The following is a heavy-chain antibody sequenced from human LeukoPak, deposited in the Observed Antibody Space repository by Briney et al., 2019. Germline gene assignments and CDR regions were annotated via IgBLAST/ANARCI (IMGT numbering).Heavy chain of an antibody. Sequence: GGSLRLSCAASGFTFNNYDMHWVRQVTGKGLEWVSSIGTTGDTHYSDSVKGRFTISRENAKNSLYLQMSSLRAGDTAVYYCTREKAYCGTGCYYDYWGQGTQVTVS. CDR2: IGTTGDT. CDR1: GFTFNNYD. J-gene: IGHJ4*02. CDR3: TREKAYCGTGCYYDY. V-gene: IGHV3-13*01. D-gene: IGHD2-21*01.